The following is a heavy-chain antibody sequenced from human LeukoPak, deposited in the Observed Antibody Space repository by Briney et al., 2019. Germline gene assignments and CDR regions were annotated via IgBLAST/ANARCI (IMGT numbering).Heavy chain of an antibody. CDR1: GFTFSDYY. D-gene: IGHD3-9*01. V-gene: IGHV3-11*05. J-gene: IGHJ3*02. CDR2: ISSSSSYT. CDR3: ARDRQSYDILTGYQETNAFDI. Sequence: PGGSLGLSCAASGFTFSDYYMSWIRQAPGKGLEWVSYISSSSSYTNYADSVKGRFTISRDNAKNSLYLQMNSLRAEDTAVYYCARDRQSYDILTGYQETNAFDIWGQGTMVTVSS.